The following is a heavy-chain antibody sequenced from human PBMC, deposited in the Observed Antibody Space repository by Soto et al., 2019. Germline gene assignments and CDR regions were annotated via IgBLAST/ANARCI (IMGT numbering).Heavy chain of an antibody. V-gene: IGHV1-18*01. J-gene: IGHJ3*02. CDR3: AGRRSYGDDAFDI. Sequence: ASVKVSCKAYGYTFTSYGISWVRQAPGQGLEWMGWISAYNGNTNYAQKLQGRVTMTTETSTTTAYMELRSLRSDDTAVYYCAGRRSYGDDAFDIWGQGTMVTVSS. D-gene: IGHD4-17*01. CDR1: GYTFTSYG. CDR2: ISAYNGNT.